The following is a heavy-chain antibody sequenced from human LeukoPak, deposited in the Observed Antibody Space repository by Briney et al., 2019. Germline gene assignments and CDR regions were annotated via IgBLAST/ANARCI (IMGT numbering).Heavy chain of an antibody. V-gene: IGHV3-48*01. Sequence: GGSLRLSCAASGFTFSTYSMSWVRQAPGKGLEWVSYISSSSSTIYYADSVKGRFTISRDNSKNTLYLQMNSLRAEDTAVYYCAKGCRDFWSGYYYLFDYWGQGTLVTVSS. J-gene: IGHJ4*02. CDR1: GFTFSTYS. CDR2: ISSSSSTI. CDR3: AKGCRDFWSGYYYLFDY. D-gene: IGHD3-3*01.